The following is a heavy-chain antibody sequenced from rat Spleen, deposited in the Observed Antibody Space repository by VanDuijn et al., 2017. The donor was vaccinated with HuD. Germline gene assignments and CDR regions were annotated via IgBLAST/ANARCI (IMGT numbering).Heavy chain of an antibody. J-gene: IGHJ2*01. CDR2: ISYDGSST. Sequence: EVQLVESDGGLVQPGRSLKLPCSAPGFTFSDYYMPWVLQAPTMGLEWVATISYDGSSTYYRDSVKGRLTIARYNAKSTLYLEMDSLRSEDAATDYCARDSGLYYVAYWRQGVMVTVSS. D-gene: IGHD4-3*01. V-gene: IGHV5-29*01. CDR3: ARDSGLYYVAY. CDR1: GFTFSDYY.